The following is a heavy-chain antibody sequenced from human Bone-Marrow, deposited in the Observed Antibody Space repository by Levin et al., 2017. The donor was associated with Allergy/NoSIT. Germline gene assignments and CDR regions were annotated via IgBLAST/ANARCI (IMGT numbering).Heavy chain of an antibody. Sequence: PGGSLRLSCKASGSTFTSYWISWVRQRSGKGLEWMGRIDPSDSYVDYSPSFQGHVSISVAKSNNTAYLQWTSLQASDTAMYYCARLETLPSSSGWGQGTLVTVSS. V-gene: IGHV5-10-1*01. J-gene: IGHJ4*02. CDR1: GSTFTSYW. D-gene: IGHD2/OR15-2a*01. CDR2: IDPSDSYV. CDR3: ARLETLPSSSG.